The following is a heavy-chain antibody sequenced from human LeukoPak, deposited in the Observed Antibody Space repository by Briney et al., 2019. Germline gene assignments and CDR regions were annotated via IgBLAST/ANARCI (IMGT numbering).Heavy chain of an antibody. V-gene: IGHV3-30*04. Sequence: GGSLRLSCAASGFTFSSYAMHWVRQAPGKGLEWVAVISYDGSNKYYADSVKGRFTISRDNSKNTLYLQMNSLRAEDTAVYYCAREGHGDYMYYFDYWAREPWSPSPQ. D-gene: IGHD4-17*01. J-gene: IGHJ4*02. CDR3: AREGHGDYMYYFDY. CDR1: GFTFSSYA. CDR2: ISYDGSNK.